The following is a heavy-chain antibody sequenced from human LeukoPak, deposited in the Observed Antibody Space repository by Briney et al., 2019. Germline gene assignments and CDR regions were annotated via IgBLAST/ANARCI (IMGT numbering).Heavy chain of an antibody. Sequence: ASVKVSCKASGYTFTSYYMHWVRQAPGQGLEWMGIINPSGGSTSYAQKFQGRVTMTRDMSTSTVYMGLSSLRSEDTAVYYCARGTTVTTLNDAFDIWGQGTMVTVSS. D-gene: IGHD4-17*01. CDR2: INPSGGST. V-gene: IGHV1-46*01. CDR3: ARGTTVTTLNDAFDI. CDR1: GYTFTSYY. J-gene: IGHJ3*02.